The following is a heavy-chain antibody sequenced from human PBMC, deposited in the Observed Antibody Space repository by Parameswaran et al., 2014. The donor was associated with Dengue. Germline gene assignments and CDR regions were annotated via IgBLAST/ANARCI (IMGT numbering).Heavy chain of an antibody. V-gene: IGHV4-34*01. CDR3: AGQGRSLGY. Sequence: GSLRLSCAVYGGSFSGYYWSWIRQPPGKGLEWIGEINHSGSTNYNPSLKSRVTISVDTSKNQFSLKLSSVTAADTAVYYCAGQGRSLGYWGQGTLVTVSS. CDR1: GGSFSGYY. CDR2: INHSGST. D-gene: IGHD3-16*01. J-gene: IGHJ4*02.